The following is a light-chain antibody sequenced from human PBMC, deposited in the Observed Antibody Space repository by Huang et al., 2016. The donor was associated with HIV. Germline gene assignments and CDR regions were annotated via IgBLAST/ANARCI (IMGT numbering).Light chain of an antibody. J-gene: IGKJ4*01. CDR1: QIVSTN. CDR2: GTA. CDR3: QQYNNWPPLT. Sequence: EIVMTQSPATLSVSPGERATLSCRASQIVSTNLAWYQQKAGQAPRLLMYGTATRATGVPARFSGSGSGTEFTLTISSLQSEDFAVYYCQQYNNWPPLTFGGGTRVEIK. V-gene: IGKV3-15*01.